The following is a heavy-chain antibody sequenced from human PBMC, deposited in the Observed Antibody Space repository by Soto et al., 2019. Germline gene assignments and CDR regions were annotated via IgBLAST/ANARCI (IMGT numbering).Heavy chain of an antibody. CDR1: GFTFSSYW. V-gene: IGHV3-7*04. D-gene: IGHD2-2*01. Sequence: GGSLRLSCAASGFTFSSYWMSWVRQAPGKGLEWVANIKQDGSEKYYVDSVKGRFTISRDNAKNSLYLQMNSLRAEDTAVYYCARVVVVPAAIYFDYWGQGTLVTVSS. CDR3: ARVVVVPAAIYFDY. J-gene: IGHJ4*02. CDR2: IKQDGSEK.